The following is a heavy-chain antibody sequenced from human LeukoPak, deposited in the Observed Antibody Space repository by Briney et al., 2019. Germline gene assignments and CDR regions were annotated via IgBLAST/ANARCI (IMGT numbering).Heavy chain of an antibody. V-gene: IGHV1-69*04. CDR3: ASWTLGGDHLPGYCSGGSCRESNLFDY. J-gene: IGHJ4*02. Sequence: GASVNVSCKASGGTFSSYAISWVRQAPGQGLEWMGRIIPILGIANYAQKFQGRVTITADKSTSTAYMELSSLRSEDTAVYYCASWTLGGDHLPGYCSGGSCRESNLFDYWGQGTLVTVSS. CDR2: IIPILGIA. CDR1: GGTFSSYA. D-gene: IGHD2-15*01.